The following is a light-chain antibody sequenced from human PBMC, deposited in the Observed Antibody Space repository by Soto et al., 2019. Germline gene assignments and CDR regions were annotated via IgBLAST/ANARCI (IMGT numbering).Light chain of an antibody. J-gene: IGKJ1*01. Sequence: IQITQSPSPLSASVVDRVTIPFRASQSISSWLAWYQQKPGKAPKLLIYDASSLESGVPSRFSGSGSGTEFTLTISSLQPDDFATYYCQQYNSYSWTFGQGTKVDI. CDR2: DAS. CDR1: QSISSW. V-gene: IGKV1-5*01. CDR3: QQYNSYSWT.